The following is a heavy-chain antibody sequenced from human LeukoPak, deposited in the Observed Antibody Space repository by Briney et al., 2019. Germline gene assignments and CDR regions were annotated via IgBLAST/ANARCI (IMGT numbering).Heavy chain of an antibody. V-gene: IGHV4-39*07. D-gene: IGHD3-22*01. Sequence: PSETLSLTCTVSGGSISSRTYYWGWIRQPPGKGLEWIGTIHDSGSTYYNPSLKSRVTISVDTSKNQFSLKLSSVTAADTAVYYCARVTGYMIEDYFDYWGQGTLVTVSS. J-gene: IGHJ4*02. CDR1: GGSISSRTYY. CDR2: IHDSGST. CDR3: ARVTGYMIEDYFDY.